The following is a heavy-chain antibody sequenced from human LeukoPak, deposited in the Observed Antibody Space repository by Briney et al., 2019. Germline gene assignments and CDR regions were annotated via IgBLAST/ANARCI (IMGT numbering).Heavy chain of an antibody. J-gene: IGHJ3*02. V-gene: IGHV1-69*04. CDR1: GGTFSSYA. Sequence: SVKVSCKASGGTFSSYAISWVRQAPGQGLEWMGRIIPILGIANYAQKFQGRVTITADKSTSTAYMELSSLRSEDTAVYYCAKWPSKSRLEGALDNWGQGTMVTVSS. D-gene: IGHD1-1*01. CDR3: AKWPSKSRLEGALDN. CDR2: IIPILGIA.